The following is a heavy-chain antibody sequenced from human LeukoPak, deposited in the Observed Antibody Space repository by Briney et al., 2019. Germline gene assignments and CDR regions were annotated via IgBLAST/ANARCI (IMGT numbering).Heavy chain of an antibody. V-gene: IGHV3-20*01. CDR1: GFTFDDYG. D-gene: IGHD6-13*01. CDR2: INWNGGST. Sequence: RAGGSLRLSCAASGFTFDDYGISWVRQAPGKGLEWVSGINWNGGSTGYADSVKGRFTISRDNAKNSLYLQMNSLRAEDTALYHCARGAAGTLLSWFDPWGQGTLVTVSS. J-gene: IGHJ5*02. CDR3: ARGAAGTLLSWFDP.